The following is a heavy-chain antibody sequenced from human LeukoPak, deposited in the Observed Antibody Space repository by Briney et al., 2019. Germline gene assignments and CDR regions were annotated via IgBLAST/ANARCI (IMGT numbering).Heavy chain of an antibody. CDR2: IYCDGRST. J-gene: IGHJ4*02. Sequence: GGSLRLSCAASGFAFSSYWMHWVRQAPGKGLVWVSHIYCDGRSTSYADSVKGRFTISRDNAKNTLYLQMNSLRAEDTAVYYCARGDCSEWYQNFDYWGQRTLVTVS. CDR1: GFAFSSYW. D-gene: IGHD6-19*01. V-gene: IGHV3-74*01. CDR3: ARGDCSEWYQNFDY.